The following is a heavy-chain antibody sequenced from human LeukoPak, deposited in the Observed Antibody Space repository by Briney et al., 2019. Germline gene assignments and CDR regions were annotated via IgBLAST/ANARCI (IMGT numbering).Heavy chain of an antibody. D-gene: IGHD6-13*01. Sequence: GGSLRLSCAASGFTFDDYAMYWVRQAPGKGLEWVSGISWNSGSIGYADSVKGRFTISRDNAKNSLYLQMNSLRAEDTAVYYCARDGAFSSSWYADYWGQGTLVTVSS. CDR3: ARDGAFSSSWYADY. V-gene: IGHV3-9*01. CDR2: ISWNSGSI. CDR1: GFTFDDYA. J-gene: IGHJ4*02.